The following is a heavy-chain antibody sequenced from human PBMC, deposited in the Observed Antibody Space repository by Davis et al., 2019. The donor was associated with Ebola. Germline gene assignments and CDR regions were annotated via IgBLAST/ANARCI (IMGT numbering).Heavy chain of an antibody. CDR3: ARAPTWSQINYYCFDY. Sequence: ASVKVSCKASGYTFTSYDINWVRQATGQGLEWMGWMNPNSGNTGYAQKFQGRVTMTRNTSISTAYMEVSSLRSEDTAMYYCARAPTWSQINYYCFDYWGQGTPVTVSS. CDR1: GYTFTSYD. J-gene: IGHJ4*02. CDR2: MNPNSGNT. D-gene: IGHD3-10*01. V-gene: IGHV1-8*01.